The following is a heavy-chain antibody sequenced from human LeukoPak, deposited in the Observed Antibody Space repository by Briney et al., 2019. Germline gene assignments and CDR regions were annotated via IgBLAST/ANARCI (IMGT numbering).Heavy chain of an antibody. CDR3: ARDNALGILTGPRGAAFDI. D-gene: IGHD3-9*01. V-gene: IGHV3-48*01. Sequence: GGSLRLSCAASGFTFSSYSMNWVRQAPGKGLEWVSYISSSSSTIYYADSVKGRFTISRDNAKNSLYLQMNSLRAEDTAVYYCARDNALGILTGPRGAAFDIWGQGTMVTVSS. J-gene: IGHJ3*02. CDR1: GFTFSSYS. CDR2: ISSSSSTI.